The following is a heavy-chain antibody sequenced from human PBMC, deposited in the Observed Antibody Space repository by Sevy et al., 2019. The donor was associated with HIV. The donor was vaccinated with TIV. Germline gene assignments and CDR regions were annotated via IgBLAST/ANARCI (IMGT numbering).Heavy chain of an antibody. Sequence: GESLKISCAASGFTFSSYGMHWVRQAPGKGLEWVAFIRYDGSNKYYADSVKGRFTISRDNSKNTLYLQMNSLRAEDTAVYYCAKIPYDYIWGSSRPNYGMDVWGQGTTVTVSS. CDR1: GFTFSSYG. J-gene: IGHJ6*02. D-gene: IGHD3-16*01. V-gene: IGHV3-30*02. CDR2: IRYDGSNK. CDR3: AKIPYDYIWGSSRPNYGMDV.